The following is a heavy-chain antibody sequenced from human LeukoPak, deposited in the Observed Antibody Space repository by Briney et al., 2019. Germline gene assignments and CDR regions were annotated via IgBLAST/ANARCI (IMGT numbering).Heavy chain of an antibody. J-gene: IGHJ5*02. D-gene: IGHD6-6*01. Sequence: PSETLSLTCAVYGGSFSGYYWSWIRQPPGKGLEWIGSIYHSGSTYYNPSLKSRVTISVDTSKNQFSLKLSSVTAADTAVYYCARGQQLVLSWGQGTLVTVSS. CDR2: IYHSGST. CDR3: ARGQQLVLS. CDR1: GGSFSGYY. V-gene: IGHV4-34*01.